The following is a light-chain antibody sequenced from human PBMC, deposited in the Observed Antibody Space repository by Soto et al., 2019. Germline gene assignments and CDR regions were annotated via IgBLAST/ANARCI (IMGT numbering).Light chain of an antibody. CDR3: QQYNKWPYT. CDR1: QSVGRN. J-gene: IGKJ2*01. CDR2: GAS. Sequence: DIVMTQSSATLSVSPGETAALSCRAGQSVGRNFAWYQQKPGQAPRLLIYGASTRATDIPARFRGSGSGTEFTLTISSLQSEDFAIYYCQQYNKWPYTFGQGTKLEIK. V-gene: IGKV3-15*01.